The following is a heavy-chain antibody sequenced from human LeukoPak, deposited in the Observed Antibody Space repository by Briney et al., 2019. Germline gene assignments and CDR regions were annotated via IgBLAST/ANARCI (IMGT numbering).Heavy chain of an antibody. D-gene: IGHD3-10*01. V-gene: IGHV1-18*01. CDR3: ATSWFGGTGPYYYYGMDV. CDR1: GYTFSSYG. J-gene: IGHJ6*02. CDR2: ISTYNGNT. Sequence: ASVKVSCKASGYTFSSYGISWVRQAPGQGLEWMGWISTYNGNTNYAQNLQGRVTITADKSTSTAYMELSSLRSEDTAVYYCATSWFGGTGPYYYYGMDVWGQGTTVTVSS.